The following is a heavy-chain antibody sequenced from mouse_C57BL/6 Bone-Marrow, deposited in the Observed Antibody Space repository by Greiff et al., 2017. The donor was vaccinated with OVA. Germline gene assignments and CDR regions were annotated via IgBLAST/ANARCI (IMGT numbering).Heavy chain of an antibody. CDR1: GYTFTEYT. CDR2: FYPGSGSI. V-gene: IGHV1-62-2*01. CDR3: ARHEDGPYGSSSGWYFDV. Sequence: QVQLQQSGAELVKPGASVKLSCKASGYTFTEYTIHWVKQRSGQGLEWIGWFYPGSGSIKYNEKFKDKATLTADKSSSTVYMELSRLTTEDAAVYVCARHEDGPYGSSSGWYFDVWGTGTTVTVSS. J-gene: IGHJ1*03. D-gene: IGHD1-1*01.